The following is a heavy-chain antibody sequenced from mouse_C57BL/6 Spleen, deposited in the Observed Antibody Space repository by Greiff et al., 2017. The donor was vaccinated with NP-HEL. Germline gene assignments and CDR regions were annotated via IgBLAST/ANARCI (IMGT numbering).Heavy chain of an antibody. CDR3: ARWVITTVVARGDYAMDY. V-gene: IGHV1-72*01. Sequence: QVQLKQPGAELVKPGASVKLSCKASGYTFTSYWMHWVKQRPGRGLEWIGRIDPNSGGTKYKEKFKSKATLTVDKPSSTAYMQLSSLTSEDSAVYYCARWVITTVVARGDYAMDYWGQGTSVTVSS. CDR2: IDPNSGGT. CDR1: GYTFTSYW. J-gene: IGHJ4*01. D-gene: IGHD1-1*01.